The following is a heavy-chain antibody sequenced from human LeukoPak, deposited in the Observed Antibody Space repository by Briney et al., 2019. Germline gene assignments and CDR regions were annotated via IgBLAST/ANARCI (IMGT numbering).Heavy chain of an antibody. Sequence: PGGSLRLSCAASGFTFDNYAMAWVRQAPGKGLEWVSSISGSGGTTYYADSVKGRFIMSRDNSKKTLYLHMNPLRAGDTAVYYCAKGAYGDYPNWFDPWGQGTLVTVSS. V-gene: IGHV3-23*01. CDR2: ISGSGGTT. CDR1: GFTFDNYA. CDR3: AKGAYGDYPNWFDP. J-gene: IGHJ5*02. D-gene: IGHD4-17*01.